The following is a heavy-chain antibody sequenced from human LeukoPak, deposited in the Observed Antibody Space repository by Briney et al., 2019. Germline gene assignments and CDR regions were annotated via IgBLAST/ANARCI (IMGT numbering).Heavy chain of an antibody. D-gene: IGHD2-2*01. J-gene: IGHJ3*02. V-gene: IGHV4-39*01. Sequence: PSESLCLTRTVSGDSIRINNHYCGSIRQPPGRGLEWIGSIYYSGCTKYNPLLRSRVTISVHTSKNLFALTVSSVTAADTAVYYCARHLGCRSISCPLDGFVMWREGTMLSVSS. CDR3: ARHLGCRSISCPLDGFVM. CDR1: GDSIRINNHY. CDR2: IYYSGCT.